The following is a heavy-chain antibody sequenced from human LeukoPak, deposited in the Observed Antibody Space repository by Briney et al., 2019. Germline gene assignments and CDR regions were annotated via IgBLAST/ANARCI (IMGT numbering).Heavy chain of an antibody. CDR2: ISGSGGST. J-gene: IGHJ4*02. CDR1: GFTFVGYA. CDR3: ARGGKLHPQSPY. Sequence: GGSLRLSCATSGFTFVGYAMSWVRQAPGKGLEWVSAISGSGGSTYYADSVKGRFTISRDNGKNSLYLQMNSLGAEDTAVYYCARGGKLHPQSPYWGQGTLVTVSS. V-gene: IGHV3-23*01. D-gene: IGHD3-16*01.